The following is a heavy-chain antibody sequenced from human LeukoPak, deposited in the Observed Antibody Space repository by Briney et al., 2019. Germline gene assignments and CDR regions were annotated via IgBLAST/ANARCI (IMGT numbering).Heavy chain of an antibody. CDR3: AKDPGDYGDYGWYFDL. CDR2: ISWNSGSI. D-gene: IGHD4-17*01. J-gene: IGHJ2*01. V-gene: IGHV3-9*01. Sequence: GGSLRLSCAASGFTFDDYAMHWVRQAPGKGLEWVSGISWNSGSIGYADSVKGRFTISRDNAKNSLYLQMNSLRAEDTALYYCAKDPGDYGDYGWYFDLWGRGTLVTVSS. CDR1: GFTFDDYA.